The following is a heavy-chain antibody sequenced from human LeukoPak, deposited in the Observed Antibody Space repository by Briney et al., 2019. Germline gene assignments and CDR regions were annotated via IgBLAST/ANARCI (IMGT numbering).Heavy chain of an antibody. Sequence: GGSLRLSCAASGFTFSSYWMSWVRQAPGKGLEGVANIKQDGSEKYYVDSVKGRFTISRDNAKNSLYLQMNSLRAKDTAVYYCAREALYSSSSDYWGQGTLVTVSS. J-gene: IGHJ4*02. D-gene: IGHD6-6*01. CDR2: IKQDGSEK. CDR1: GFTFSSYW. CDR3: AREALYSSSSDY. V-gene: IGHV3-7*01.